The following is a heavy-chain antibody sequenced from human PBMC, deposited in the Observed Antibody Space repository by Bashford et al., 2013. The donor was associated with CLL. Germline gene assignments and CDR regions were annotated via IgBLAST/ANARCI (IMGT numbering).Heavy chain of an antibody. J-gene: IGHJ6*02. CDR3: ARVIPDDIVVVPAAIYYYGMDV. D-gene: IGHD2-2*01. Sequence: SVKVSCKASGGDPSAAMLSAGCDRPLDKGLEWMGGIIPIFGTANYAQKFQGRVTITADESTSTAYMELSSLRSEDTAVYYCARVIPDDIVVVPAAIYYYGMDVWGPRDPRSPRLL. V-gene: IGHV1-69*13. CDR2: IIPIFGTA. CDR1: GGDPSAAML.